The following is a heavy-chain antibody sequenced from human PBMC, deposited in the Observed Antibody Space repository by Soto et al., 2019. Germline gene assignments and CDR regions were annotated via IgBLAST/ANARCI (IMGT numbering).Heavy chain of an antibody. CDR3: GRLEGLATISYYFDY. D-gene: IGHD3-9*01. CDR1: GGSVSSSRYY. J-gene: IGHJ4*02. V-gene: IGHV4-39*01. Sequence: SERLSLTCTVSGGSVSSSRYYWGWVSQPPGKGLEWIGSVYYSGSTYYNPSLESRVTISVDKSKNQFSLKLMSLSAADTAVYYCGRLEGLATISYYFDYWGQGALVTVSS. CDR2: VYYSGST.